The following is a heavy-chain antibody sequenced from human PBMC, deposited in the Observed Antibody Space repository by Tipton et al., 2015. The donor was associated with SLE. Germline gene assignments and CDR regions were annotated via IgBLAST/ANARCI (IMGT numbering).Heavy chain of an antibody. J-gene: IGHJ6*02. Sequence: TLSLTCSVSGGSISSNYWIWIRQPPGKGLEWIGYISGGGGTNYNPSLKSRVTTSVDPAKNQFSLKLTSVTAADTAVYYCARGMVTWRGAILGVDVWGQGTTVNVSS. V-gene: IGHV4-59*08. CDR1: GGSISSNY. CDR3: ARGMVTWRGAILGVDV. CDR2: ISGGGGT. D-gene: IGHD2-21*02.